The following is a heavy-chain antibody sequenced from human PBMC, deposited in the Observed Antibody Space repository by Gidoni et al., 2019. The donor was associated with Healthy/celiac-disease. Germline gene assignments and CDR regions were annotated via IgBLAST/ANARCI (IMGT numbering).Heavy chain of an antibody. CDR3: ARDGTGANADVDY. D-gene: IGHD2-8*02. Sequence: QVHLVQSGPEVKKPGSSVKVSFQASGGTFSSYAISWVRQAPGQGLEWMGRIIPILGIANYAQKFQGRVTITADKSTSTAYMELSSLRSEDTAVYYCARDGTGANADVDYWGQGTLVTVSS. V-gene: IGHV1-69*04. CDR1: GGTFSSYA. CDR2: IIPILGIA. J-gene: IGHJ4*02.